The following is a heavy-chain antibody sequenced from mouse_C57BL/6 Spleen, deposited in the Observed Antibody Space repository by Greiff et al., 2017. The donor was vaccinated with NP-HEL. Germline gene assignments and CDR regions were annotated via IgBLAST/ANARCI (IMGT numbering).Heavy chain of an antibody. J-gene: IGHJ4*01. CDR1: GYTFTSYW. D-gene: IGHD1-1*01. CDR2: IDPSDSET. CDR3: ARGYGSSHYYAMDY. Sequence: QVQLKESGAELVRPGSSVKLSCKASGYTFTSYWMHWVKQRPIQGLEWIGNIDPSDSETHYNQKFKDKATLTVDKSSSTAYMQLSSLTSEDSAVYYCARGYGSSHYYAMDYWGQGTSVTVSS. V-gene: IGHV1-52*01.